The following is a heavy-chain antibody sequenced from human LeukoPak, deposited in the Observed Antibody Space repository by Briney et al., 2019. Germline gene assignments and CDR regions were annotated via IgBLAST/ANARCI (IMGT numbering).Heavy chain of an antibody. CDR3: ARNTEENYYYYMDV. CDR1: GGSFSGYY. J-gene: IGHJ6*03. CDR2: INHSGST. Sequence: SETLSLTCAVYGGSFSGYYWSWIRQPPGKGLEWIGEINHSGSTNYNPSLKSRVTISVDTSKNQFSLKLSSVTAADTAVYYCARNTEENYYYYMDVWGKGTTVTVSS. V-gene: IGHV4-34*01.